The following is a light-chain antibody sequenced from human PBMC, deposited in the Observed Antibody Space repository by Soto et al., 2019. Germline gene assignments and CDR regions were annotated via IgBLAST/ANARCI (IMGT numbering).Light chain of an antibody. Sequence: EVVMTQSPATLSVSPGERATLSCRASQSVSINLAWYHQKPGQAPRLLIFGASTRATGIPATFSGSGSGTDFTLTISSVQSEDFAVYYCHQYYNWPPLTFGQGTKVEIK. CDR1: QSVSIN. J-gene: IGKJ1*01. CDR3: HQYYNWPPLT. CDR2: GAS. V-gene: IGKV3-15*01.